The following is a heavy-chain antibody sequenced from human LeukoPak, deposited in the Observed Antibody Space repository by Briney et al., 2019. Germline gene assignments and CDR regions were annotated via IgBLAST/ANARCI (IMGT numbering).Heavy chain of an antibody. Sequence: PGRSLRLSCAASGFTFSSYAMHWVRQAPGKGLEWVAVISFDGSNKYYADSVKGRFTISRDNSKNTLYLQMNSLSAEDTAVYYCARDGAPTYYDIWTGYSDYWGQGTLVTVSS. J-gene: IGHJ4*02. CDR3: ARDGAPTYYDIWTGYSDY. CDR1: GFTFSSYA. CDR2: ISFDGSNK. D-gene: IGHD3-9*01. V-gene: IGHV3-30-3*01.